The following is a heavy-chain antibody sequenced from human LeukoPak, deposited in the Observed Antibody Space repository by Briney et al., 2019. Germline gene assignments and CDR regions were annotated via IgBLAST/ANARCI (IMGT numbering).Heavy chain of an antibody. CDR2: INPSGGST. J-gene: IGHJ4*02. CDR1: GYTFTSYY. V-gene: IGHV1-46*01. CDR3: ARGGIVVVPAAYAFDY. Sequence: ASVKVSCKASGYTFTSYYMHWVRQAPGQGLEWMGLINPSGGSTSYAQKFQGRVTMTRDTSTSTVYMELSSLRSEDTAVYYCARGGIVVVPAAYAFDYWGQGTLVTVSS. D-gene: IGHD2-2*01.